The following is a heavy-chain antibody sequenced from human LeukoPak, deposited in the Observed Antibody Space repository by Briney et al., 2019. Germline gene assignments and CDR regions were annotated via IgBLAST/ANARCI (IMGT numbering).Heavy chain of an antibody. Sequence: PGGSLRLSCSASGFPFSSYAMHWSGKAPGKDLDFFSAISDSGGSTYYADSVKGRFTISRDNSKNTLYLQMSSLRAEDTAVYFCVRGYSFGPYGMDVWGQGTTVTVSS. J-gene: IGHJ6*02. CDR3: VRGYSFGPYGMDV. CDR1: GFPFSSYA. CDR2: ISDSGGST. V-gene: IGHV3-64D*09. D-gene: IGHD2-15*01.